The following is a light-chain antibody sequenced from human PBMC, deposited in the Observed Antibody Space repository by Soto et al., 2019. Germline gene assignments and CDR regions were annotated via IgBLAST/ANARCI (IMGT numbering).Light chain of an antibody. CDR2: DAS. V-gene: IGKV1D-13*01. Sequence: AVQLTQSPSSLSASVGDRVTITCRASQGIDTLLAWYQHKPGKSPKLLISDASSLESGVPSRFSGRGFGPDFVLTISSLHPEDFATYYCQQFYDYPLTFGGGTKGDIK. J-gene: IGKJ4*01. CDR3: QQFYDYPLT. CDR1: QGIDTL.